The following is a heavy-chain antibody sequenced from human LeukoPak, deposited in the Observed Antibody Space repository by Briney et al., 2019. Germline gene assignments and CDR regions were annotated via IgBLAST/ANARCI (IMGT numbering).Heavy chain of an antibody. V-gene: IGHV3-48*03. D-gene: IGHD6-19*01. Sequence: GGSLRLSCTASGFTFSSYEMNWVRQAPGKGLEWVSYISSSGSTIYYADSVKGRFTISRDNAKNSLYLQMDSLRAEDTAVYYCASETAVAGTDYWGQGTLVTVSS. CDR1: GFTFSSYE. CDR2: ISSSGSTI. CDR3: ASETAVAGTDY. J-gene: IGHJ4*02.